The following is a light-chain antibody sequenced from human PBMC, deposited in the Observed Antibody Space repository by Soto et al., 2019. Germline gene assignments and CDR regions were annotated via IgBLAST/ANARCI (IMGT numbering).Light chain of an antibody. CDR2: DAS. V-gene: IGKV1-33*01. J-gene: IGKJ2*01. CDR1: QAISNY. Sequence: DIQMTQSPSSLSASVGDRVTITCQASQAISNYLNWYQQKPGKAPKLLIYDASNLETGVPSRFSGSGSGTDFTFTICSLQPEDIATYYCQQYDNLPPYTFGQGTKLEIK. CDR3: QQYDNLPPYT.